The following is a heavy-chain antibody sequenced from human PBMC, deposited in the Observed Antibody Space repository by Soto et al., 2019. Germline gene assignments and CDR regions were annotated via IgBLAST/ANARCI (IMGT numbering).Heavy chain of an antibody. Sequence: QVQLQESGPGLVKPSETLSLTCTVSGGSFKSGIYSWSWIRQPPGKGLEWIGYVYHTGRTSYNPSIKSRVSISMDTSKNQFSLNLDSVTAADTAVYFCARDFAYFDSWGQGTLVTVSS. CDR3: ARDFAYFDS. V-gene: IGHV4-61*01. CDR1: GGSFKSGIYS. J-gene: IGHJ4*02. CDR2: VYHTGRT. D-gene: IGHD3-3*01.